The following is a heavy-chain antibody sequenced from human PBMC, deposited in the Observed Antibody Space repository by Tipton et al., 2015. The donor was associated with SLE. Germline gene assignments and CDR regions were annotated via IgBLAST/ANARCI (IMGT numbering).Heavy chain of an antibody. D-gene: IGHD6-13*01. Sequence: TLSLTCTVSGGSISSGGYYWSWIRQHPGKGLELIGYIYYSGSTYYNPSLKSRVTISVDTSKNQFSLKLSSVTAADTAVYYCAREGSSFNWFDPWGQGTLVTVSS. CDR3: AREGSSFNWFDP. J-gene: IGHJ5*02. CDR2: IYYSGST. V-gene: IGHV4-31*03. CDR1: GGSISSGGYY.